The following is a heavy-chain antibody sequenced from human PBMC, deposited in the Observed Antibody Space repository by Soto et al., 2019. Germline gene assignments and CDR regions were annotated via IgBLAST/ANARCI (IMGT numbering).Heavy chain of an antibody. CDR3: AREIDGYYGMDV. Sequence: QVQLVQSGAEVKKPGSSVKVSCKASGGTFSTDSISWVRQAPGQGLEWMGGIIPMFGTANNAQKFQGRVTITADESTSTAYRERRSLRCEDTAVYFCAREIDGYYGMDVWGQGTTVTVAS. CDR1: GGTFSTDS. CDR2: IIPMFGTA. J-gene: IGHJ6*02. V-gene: IGHV1-69*12.